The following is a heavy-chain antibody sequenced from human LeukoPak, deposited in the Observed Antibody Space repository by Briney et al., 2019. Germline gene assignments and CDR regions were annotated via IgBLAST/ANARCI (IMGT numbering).Heavy chain of an antibody. CDR3: ARAAYSSTWYSRYFDL. V-gene: IGHV3-11*04. J-gene: IGHJ2*01. CDR2: ISSSGSTI. CDR1: GFTVGASY. D-gene: IGHD6-13*01. Sequence: GGSLRLSCAVSGFTVGASYMSWVRQAPGKGLEWVSYISSSGSTIYYADSVKGRFTISRDNAKNSVYLQMNSLRAGDTAVYYCARAAYSSTWYSRYFDLWGRGTLVTVSS.